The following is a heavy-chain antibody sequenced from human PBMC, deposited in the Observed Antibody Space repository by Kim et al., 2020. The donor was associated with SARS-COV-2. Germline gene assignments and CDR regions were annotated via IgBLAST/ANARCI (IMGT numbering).Heavy chain of an antibody. CDR3: ARDLAVYAALDY. V-gene: IGHV3-30*04. D-gene: IGHD2-8*01. CDR2: ISYDGSNK. J-gene: IGHJ4*02. CDR1: GFTFSSYA. Sequence: GGSLRLSCAASGFTFSSYAMHWVRQAPGKGLEWVAVISYDGSNKYYADSVKGRFTISRDNSKNTLYLQMNSLRAEDTAVYYCARDLAVYAALDYWGQGTLVTVSS.